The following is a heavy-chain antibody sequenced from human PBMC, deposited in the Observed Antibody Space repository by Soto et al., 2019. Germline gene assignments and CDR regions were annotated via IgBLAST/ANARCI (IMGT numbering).Heavy chain of an antibody. CDR2: ISGSGGST. Sequence: PGGSLGLSCAASGFTFSSYAMSSVRQAPGKGLEGVSAISGSGGSTYYADSVKGRCTISSDKSKNTLYLQRNSLRAEDTAVYYCAKCPANYYGSGSYRYMDVWGKGTTVTVSS. J-gene: IGHJ6*03. CDR3: AKCPANYYGSGSYRYMDV. D-gene: IGHD3-10*01. V-gene: IGHV3-23*01. CDR1: GFTFSSYA.